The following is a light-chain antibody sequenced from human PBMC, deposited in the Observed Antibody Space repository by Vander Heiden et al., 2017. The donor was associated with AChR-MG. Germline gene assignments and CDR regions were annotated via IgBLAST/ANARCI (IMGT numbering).Light chain of an antibody. J-gene: IGLJ2*01. CDR2: EVS. CDR3: SSYAGTNNFV. V-gene: IGLV2-8*01. CDR1: SSDVGDYNY. Sequence: QSAPTQPPSASGSPGQSVTISCTGTSSDVGDYNYVSWYQQHPGKAPKLMIYEVSKRPSGVPDRFSGSKSGNTASLTVSGLQAEDEADYYCSSYAGTNNFVFGGGTKLTVL.